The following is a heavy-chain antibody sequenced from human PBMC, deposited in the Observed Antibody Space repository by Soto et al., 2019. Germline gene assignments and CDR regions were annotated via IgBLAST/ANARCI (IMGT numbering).Heavy chain of an antibody. J-gene: IGHJ4*02. CDR1: GYTFTDYG. V-gene: IGHV1-8*01. CDR2: MNPKSGDT. Sequence: QVQLVQSGAEVKMPGASVKVSCKASGYTFTDYGINWVRQATGQGLEWVGWMNPKSGDTVYAQKFQGRVSRPRATSISPAHMELNSRKSEDTAVYYCARGSYSVVGATVYWGQGTLVTVSS. D-gene: IGHD1-26*01. CDR3: ARGSYSVVGATVY.